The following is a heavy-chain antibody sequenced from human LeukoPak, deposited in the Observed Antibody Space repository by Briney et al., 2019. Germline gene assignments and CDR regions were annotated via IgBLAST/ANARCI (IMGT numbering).Heavy chain of an antibody. CDR1: GFTFSSYS. CDR2: IKSTTNGGTT. CDR3: TTPRYPSGWFPDY. J-gene: IGHJ4*02. D-gene: IGHD6-19*01. V-gene: IGHV3-15*01. Sequence: KSGGSLRLSCAPSGFTFSSYSMNWVRQAPEKAVEWVGRIKSTTNGGTTDYAAPVEGRFTISRDDSKNTLYLQMNSLKIEDTALYYCTTPRYPSGWFPDYWGQGTLVTVSS.